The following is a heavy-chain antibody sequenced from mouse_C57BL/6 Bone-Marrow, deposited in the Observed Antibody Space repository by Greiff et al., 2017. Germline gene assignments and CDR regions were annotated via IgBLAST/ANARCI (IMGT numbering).Heavy chain of an antibody. CDR2: ISSGGDYI. CDR3: TREGDYDDWYFDV. Sequence: EVMLVESGEGLVKPGGSLKLSCAASGFTFSSYAMSWVRQTPEKRLEWVAYISSGGDYIYYADTVKGRFTISRDNARNTLYLQMSSLKSEDTAMYYCTREGDYDDWYFDVWGTGTTVTVSS. CDR1: GFTFSSYA. D-gene: IGHD2-4*01. J-gene: IGHJ1*03. V-gene: IGHV5-9-1*02.